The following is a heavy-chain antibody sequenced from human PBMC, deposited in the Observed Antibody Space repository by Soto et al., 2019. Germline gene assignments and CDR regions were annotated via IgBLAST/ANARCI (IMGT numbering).Heavy chain of an antibody. CDR1: RFTFCSFT. CDR2: ISSNSAYI. V-gene: IGHV3-21*02. CDR3: TRDASRDSSARGWFDP. D-gene: IGHD6-13*01. Sequence: EVQLVESGGGLVKPGGSLRLSCAASRFTFCSFTMNWVRQAPGKGLEWVSTISSNSAYIYYTDALRGRFTISRDNAKNSLHLQMNSLRAEDTAVYYCTRDASRDSSARGWFDPWGPGTLVTVSS. J-gene: IGHJ5*02.